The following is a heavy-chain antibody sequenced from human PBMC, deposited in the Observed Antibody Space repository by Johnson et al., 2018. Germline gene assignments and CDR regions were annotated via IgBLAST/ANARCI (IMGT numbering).Heavy chain of an antibody. V-gene: IGHV3-30-3*01. CDR2: ISDDGIYK. CDR1: GFTFSIYS. Sequence: QVQLVQSGGGVVQXGRSLRLXCAASGFTFSIYSMHWVRQAPGKGLAWVAGISDDGIYKYYADSVKGRLTISRDNSNDTLSLQMVSLRAEDTAVYYCAKDRTGNWHGHFQYWGQGTLVTVSS. J-gene: IGHJ1*01. D-gene: IGHD5-24*01. CDR3: AKDRTGNWHGHFQY.